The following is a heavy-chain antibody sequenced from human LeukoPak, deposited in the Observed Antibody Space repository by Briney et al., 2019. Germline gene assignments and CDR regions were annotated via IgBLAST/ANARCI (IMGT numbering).Heavy chain of an antibody. CDR2: ISSSSYI. D-gene: IGHD6-19*01. J-gene: IGHJ4*02. CDR1: GFTFSSYS. V-gene: IGHV3-21*04. CDR3: ARALRSGWLVIDY. Sequence: PGGSLRLSCAASGFTFSSYSMNWVRQAPGKGLEWVSSISSSSYIYYADSVKGRFTISRDNAKNSLYLQMNSLRAEDTAVYYCARALRSGWLVIDYWGQGTLVTVSS.